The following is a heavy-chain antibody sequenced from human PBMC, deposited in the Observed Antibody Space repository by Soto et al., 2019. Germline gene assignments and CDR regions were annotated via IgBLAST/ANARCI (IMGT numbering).Heavy chain of an antibody. Sequence: QITVKESGPTLVKATQRLTLTCTFSGISLSTSGGGVGWIRQPPGKALEWLAVIYWDDDKSYSPSLKSRLTITTDASKNQVGLTMMHMETVDTAAYFCAQTKVTHWLGPHVDFWGQGTLVTVYS. CDR2: IYWDDDK. J-gene: IGHJ4*02. D-gene: IGHD6-19*01. CDR1: GISLSTSGGG. V-gene: IGHV2-5*02. CDR3: AQTKVTHWLGPHVDF.